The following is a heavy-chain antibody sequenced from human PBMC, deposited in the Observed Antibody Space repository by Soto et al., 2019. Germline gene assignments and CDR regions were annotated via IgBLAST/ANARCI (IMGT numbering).Heavy chain of an antibody. Sequence: QVQLVQSGAEVKKPGSSVTVSCKVSGGTFSSYAITWVRQAPGQGLEWMGGIIPIFATANYAQKFQGRVTITADESPSTAYMELSSLRSEDTAVYYGARGGYSYGYDWFDPWGQGTLVTVSP. CDR1: GGTFSSYA. CDR2: IIPIFATA. CDR3: ARGGYSYGYDWFDP. D-gene: IGHD5-18*01. J-gene: IGHJ5*02. V-gene: IGHV1-69*12.